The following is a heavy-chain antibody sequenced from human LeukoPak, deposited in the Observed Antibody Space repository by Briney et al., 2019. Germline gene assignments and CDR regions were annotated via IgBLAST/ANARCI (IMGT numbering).Heavy chain of an antibody. CDR2: ISYDGSNK. J-gene: IGHJ4*02. V-gene: IGHV3-30*03. CDR1: GFTFSSYD. CDR3: ARRNYGDATVDY. Sequence: GRSLRLSCAASGFTFSSYDMHWVRQAPGKGLEWVAVISYDGSNKYYADSVKGRFTISRDNSKNTLYLQMNSLRAEDTAVYYCARRNYGDATVDYWDQGTLVTVSS. D-gene: IGHD4-17*01.